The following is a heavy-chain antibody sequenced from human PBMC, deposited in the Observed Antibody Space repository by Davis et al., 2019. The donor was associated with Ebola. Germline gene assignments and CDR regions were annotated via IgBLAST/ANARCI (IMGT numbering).Heavy chain of an antibody. CDR1: GHNVSSHTAT. J-gene: IGHJ3*02. CDR2: IYYRSQCYN. Sequence: QTLSLTCDICGHNVSSHTATWNWIRPSPSRGLQWLGRIYYRSQCYNDYAVSVKSRITISPDTSKNHFSLHLNSVTPDDTGVYYCTKGSRSSLWLLSSYPFDIWGQGTMVSLSS. V-gene: IGHV6-1*01. D-gene: IGHD3-3*01. CDR3: TKGSRSSLWLLSSYPFDI.